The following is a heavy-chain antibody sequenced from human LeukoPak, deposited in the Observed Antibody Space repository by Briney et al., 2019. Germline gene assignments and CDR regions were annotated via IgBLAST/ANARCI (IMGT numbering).Heavy chain of an antibody. Sequence: GGSLRLSCAASGFTFSSYWMTWVRQAPGKGLDWVANIDQGGSEKLYADSVKGRFSISRDNAKNSLYLQMNNLRDEDTAVYYCASRSGTPGGGDAFDIWGHGTMVTVSP. CDR3: ASRSGTPGGGDAFDI. D-gene: IGHD3-16*01. CDR2: IDQGGSEK. CDR1: GFTFSSYW. V-gene: IGHV3-7*01. J-gene: IGHJ3*02.